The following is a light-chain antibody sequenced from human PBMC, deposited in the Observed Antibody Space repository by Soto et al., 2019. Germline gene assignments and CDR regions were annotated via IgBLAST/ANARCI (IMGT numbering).Light chain of an antibody. CDR3: QQRSNWPLT. CDR1: QSVSSY. CDR2: GAS. J-gene: IGKJ4*01. Sequence: EIVLTQSPATLALSPGERATLSCRASQSVSSYLAWFQQKPRQAPRLLIYGASNRATGIPARFSGSGSGTDFTLTISSLEPEDFALYYCQQRSNWPLTFGGGTKVEIK. V-gene: IGKV3-11*01.